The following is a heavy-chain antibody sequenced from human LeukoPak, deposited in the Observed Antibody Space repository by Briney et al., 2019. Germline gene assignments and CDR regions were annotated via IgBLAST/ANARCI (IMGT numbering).Heavy chain of an antibody. CDR2: ILYDGSNK. D-gene: IGHD3/OR15-3a*01. V-gene: IGHV3-30*03. CDR3: ARDSQLGIFGLEYYFDY. Sequence: GGSLRLSCAASGFTFSSYGMHWVRQAPGKGLEWVAVILYDGSNKYYADSVKGRFTISRDNSKNTLSLQMNSLRAEDTAVYYCARDSQLGIFGLEYYFDYWGQGTLVTVSS. CDR1: GFTFSSYG. J-gene: IGHJ4*02.